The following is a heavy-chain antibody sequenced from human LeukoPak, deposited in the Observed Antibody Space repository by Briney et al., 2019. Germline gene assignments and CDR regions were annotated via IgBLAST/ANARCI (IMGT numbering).Heavy chain of an antibody. CDR2: FYHSGSA. V-gene: IGHV4-59*08. Sequence: SETLSLTCSVSGGFNTHYYWSWIRQPPGKGLEWIGYFYHSGSAYYNPSLKSRVTISVDTSKNQFSLKLSSVTAADTAVYYCARAVAVRGVTIMTFDYWGQGTLVTVSS. CDR3: ARAVAVRGVTIMTFDY. J-gene: IGHJ4*02. CDR1: GGFNTHYY. D-gene: IGHD3-10*01.